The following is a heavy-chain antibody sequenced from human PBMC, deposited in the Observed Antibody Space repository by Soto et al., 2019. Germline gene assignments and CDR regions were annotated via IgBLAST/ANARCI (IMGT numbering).Heavy chain of an antibody. V-gene: IGHV1-69*06. CDR2: IIPIFGTP. CDR3: ARGRFEPGAFWYFDL. CDR1: GGNFNNYA. D-gene: IGHD3-10*01. J-gene: IGHJ2*01. Sequence: QVQLVQSGADAKRPGSSVKVSCKASGGNFNNYAVTWVRQAPGQGLEWMGGIIPIFGTPNYVQKFQGRLTISADTSTTTVYMELRSLTSEDTAVYYCARGRFEPGAFWYFDLWGRGTLVTVSS.